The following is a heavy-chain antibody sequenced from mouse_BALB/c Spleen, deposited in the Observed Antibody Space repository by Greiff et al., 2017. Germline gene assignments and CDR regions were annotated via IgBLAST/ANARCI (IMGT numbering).Heavy chain of an antibody. V-gene: IGHV2-3*01. D-gene: IGHD1-1*01. CDR3: AKPLYYYGSSYGDYYAMDY. Sequence: VKLVESGPGLVAPSQSLSITCTVSGFSLTSYGVSWVRQPPGKGLEWLGVIWGDGSTNYHSALISRLSISKDNSKSQVFLKLNSLQTDDTATYYCAKPLYYYGSSYGDYYAMDYWGQGTSVTVSS. CDR2: IWGDGST. J-gene: IGHJ4*01. CDR1: GFSLTSYG.